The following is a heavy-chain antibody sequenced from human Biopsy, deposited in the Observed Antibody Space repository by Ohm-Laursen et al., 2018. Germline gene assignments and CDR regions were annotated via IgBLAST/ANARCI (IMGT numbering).Heavy chain of an antibody. CDR3: ARDKITYCTSTSCDYFGMDV. CDR1: GASIEDYY. D-gene: IGHD2-2*01. V-gene: IGHV4-59*01. CDR2: INYRGNT. J-gene: IGHJ6*02. Sequence: SDTLSLTCTVSGASIEDYYWTWIRQAPGKTLEWIASINYRGNTNYNPSLKSRVTMSAHTSTNQFSLKLTSVTAADTAVYYCARDKITYCTSTSCDYFGMDVWGQGTLVAVS.